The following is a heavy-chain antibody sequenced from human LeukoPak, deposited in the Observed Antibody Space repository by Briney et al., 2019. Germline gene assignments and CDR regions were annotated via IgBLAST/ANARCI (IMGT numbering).Heavy chain of an antibody. CDR2: IKSKTDGGTT. V-gene: IGHV3-15*01. Sequence: PGGSLRLSCAASGLTFSNAWMSWVRQAPGKGLEWVGRIKSKTDGGTTDYAAPVKGRFTISRDDSKNTLYLQMNSLKTEDTAVYYCTTYYDSSGYYYFDTVYWGQGTLVTVSS. D-gene: IGHD3-22*01. CDR3: TTYYDSSGYYYFDTVY. CDR1: GLTFSNAW. J-gene: IGHJ4*02.